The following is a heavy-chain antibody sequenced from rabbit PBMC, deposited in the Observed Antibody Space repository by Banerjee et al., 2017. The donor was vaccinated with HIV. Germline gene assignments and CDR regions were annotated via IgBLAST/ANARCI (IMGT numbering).Heavy chain of an antibody. V-gene: IGHV1S40*01. CDR1: GFSFSSSYY. D-gene: IGHD6-1*01. Sequence: QSLEESGGDLVKPGASLTLTCTASGFSFSSSYYICWVRQAPGKGLEWIACIYGGSSGTTYYASWAKGRFSISKTSSTTVTLQMTSLTAADTATYFCARVIGYAGYGYDLWGPGTLVTVS. J-gene: IGHJ4*01. CDR2: IYGGSSGTT. CDR3: ARVIGYAGYGYDL.